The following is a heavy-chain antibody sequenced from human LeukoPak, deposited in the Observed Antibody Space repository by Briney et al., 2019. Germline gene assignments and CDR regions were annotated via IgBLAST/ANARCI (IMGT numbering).Heavy chain of an antibody. D-gene: IGHD3-22*01. CDR3: VRGGLVVLSFRAESKNWFDP. CDR2: IYYIRST. V-gene: IGHV4-39*01. J-gene: IGHJ5*02. CDR1: GGSLTSGSISTSYY. Sequence: SETLSLTCTVSGGSLTSGSISTSYYWGWIRQSPEKGLVWIGSIYYIRSTYYNPSLERLVTISVDTSMNEISLKLGSVTAADAAVYYCVRGGLVVLSFRAESKNWFDPWGQGTLVIVSS.